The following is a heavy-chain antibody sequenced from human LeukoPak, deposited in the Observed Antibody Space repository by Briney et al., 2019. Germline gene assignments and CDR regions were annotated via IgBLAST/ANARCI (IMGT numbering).Heavy chain of an antibody. V-gene: IGHV3-30*02. CDR3: AKGHSSTYVIYY. J-gene: IGHJ4*02. CDR2: IRSDGTSK. D-gene: IGHD2-2*01. CDR1: GSTFSSYG. Sequence: PGGSLRLSCSASGSTFSSYGIHWVRQAPGKGLEWVTFIRSDGTSKFYADSVKGRFTIYRDNSKNTLYLQMNSLRADDTAVYYCAKGHSSTYVIYYWGQGTLVTISS.